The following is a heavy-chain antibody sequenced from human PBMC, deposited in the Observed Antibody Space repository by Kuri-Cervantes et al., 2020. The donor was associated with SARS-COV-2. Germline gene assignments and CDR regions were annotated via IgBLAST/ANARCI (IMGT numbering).Heavy chain of an antibody. J-gene: IGHJ3*02. CDR1: GFSLSRYT. CDR3: ARGEGQQLGDAFDI. V-gene: IGHV3-21*01. D-gene: IGHD6-13*01. Sequence: GESLKISCAASGFSLSRYTMNWVRQAPGKALEWVSSISGSGSYIYYADSVKGRSTIPKESGENSLYLHMNSLRGDDTAVYYCARGEGQQLGDAFDIWGQGTMVTVSS. CDR2: ISGSGSYI.